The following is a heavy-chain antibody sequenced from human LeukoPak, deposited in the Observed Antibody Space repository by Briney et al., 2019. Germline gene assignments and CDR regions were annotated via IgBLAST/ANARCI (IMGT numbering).Heavy chain of an antibody. V-gene: IGHV2-5*01. CDR1: GFSLSTSGVG. D-gene: IGHD2-15*01. CDR2: IYWNDDK. J-gene: IGHJ4*02. Sequence: ESGPTLVKPTQTLTLTCTFSGFSLSTSGVGVGWIRQPPGKALEWLALIYWNDDKRYSPSLKSRLTITNDTSKNQVVLTMTNMDPVDTATYYCAHRRDGGSCYDYWGQGTLVTVSS. CDR3: AHRRDGGSCYDY.